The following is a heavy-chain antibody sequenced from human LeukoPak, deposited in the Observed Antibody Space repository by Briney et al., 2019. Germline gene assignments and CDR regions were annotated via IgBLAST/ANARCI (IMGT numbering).Heavy chain of an antibody. J-gene: IGHJ3*02. D-gene: IGHD3/OR15-3a*01. V-gene: IGHV3-48*01. Sequence: GGSLRLSCEASGFTFSTYSMNWVRQAPGKGLEWVSYINSSGIVIYYADSVKGRFTISRDNSKNTLYLQMNSLRVEDTAVYYCASEGDYYDLGNDAFDIWGQGTTVTVSS. CDR2: INSSGIVI. CDR1: GFTFSTYS. CDR3: ASEGDYYDLGNDAFDI.